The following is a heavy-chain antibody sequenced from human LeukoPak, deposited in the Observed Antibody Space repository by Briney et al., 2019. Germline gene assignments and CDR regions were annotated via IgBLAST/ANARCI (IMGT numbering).Heavy chain of an antibody. V-gene: IGHV1-2*02. CDR1: GYTFTGYY. D-gene: IGHD3-22*01. CDR2: INPNSGGT. J-gene: IGHJ4*02. CDR3: ARVMTYGYYYDSSGYYYFDY. Sequence: ASVKVSCKASGYTFTGYYMHWVRQAPGQGLEWMGWINPNSGGTNYAQKFQGRVTMTRDTSISTAYMELSRLRSDDTAVYYCARVMTYGYYYDSSGYYYFDYWGQGTLVTVSS.